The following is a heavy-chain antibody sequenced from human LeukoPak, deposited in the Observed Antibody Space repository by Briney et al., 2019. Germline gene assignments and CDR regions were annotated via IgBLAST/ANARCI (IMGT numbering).Heavy chain of an antibody. CDR3: ARDRTSSAADYYFDY. CDR1: GFTFSSYA. D-gene: IGHD6-13*01. Sequence: GGSLRLSCAASGFTFSSYAMHWVRQAPGKGLEWVAVISYDGRDKYHADSVKGRFTISRDNSKNTLYLQMNSLRAEDTAVYYCARDRTSSAADYYFDYWGQGTLVTVSS. J-gene: IGHJ4*02. V-gene: IGHV3-30*04. CDR2: ISYDGRDK.